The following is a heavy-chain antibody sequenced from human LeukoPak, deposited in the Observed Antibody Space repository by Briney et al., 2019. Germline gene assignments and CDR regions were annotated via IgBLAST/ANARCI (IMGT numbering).Heavy chain of an antibody. V-gene: IGHV1-2*02. CDR2: INPNSGGT. D-gene: IGHD6-6*01. CDR3: ARGGSSSLYYYYYMDV. J-gene: IGHJ6*03. Sequence: GASVKVSCKASGYTFTSYYMHWVRQAPGQGLEWMGWINPNSGGTNYAQKFQGRVTMTRDTSISTAYMELSRLRSDDTAVYYCARGGSSSLYYYYYMDVWGKGTTVTVSS. CDR1: GYTFTSYY.